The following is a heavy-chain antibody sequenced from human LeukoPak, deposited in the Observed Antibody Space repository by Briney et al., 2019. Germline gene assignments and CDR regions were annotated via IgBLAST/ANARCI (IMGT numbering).Heavy chain of an antibody. CDR2: INSDGSST. D-gene: IGHD3-10*01. Sequence: GGSLRLSCAAYGFTFSSYWMHWVRQAPGKGLVWVSRINSDGSSTSYADSVKGRFTISRDNAKNSLYLQMNSLRAEDTAVYYCARDSPATYYYGSGSYYIPRYFDLWGRGTLVTLSS. V-gene: IGHV3-74*01. J-gene: IGHJ2*01. CDR1: GFTFSSYW. CDR3: ARDSPATYYYGSGSYYIPRYFDL.